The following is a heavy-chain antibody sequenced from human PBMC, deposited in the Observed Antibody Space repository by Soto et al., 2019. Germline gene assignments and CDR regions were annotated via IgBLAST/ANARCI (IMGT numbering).Heavy chain of an antibody. CDR1: GGSISSYY. D-gene: IGHD2-15*01. V-gene: IGHV4-59*01. CDR2: IYHSGST. Sequence: PSETLSLTCTVSGGSISSYYWSWIRQPPGKGLEWIGYIYHSGSTNYNPSLKSRVTISVDTSKNQFSLKLSSVTAADTAVYYCARSMDIVVVVAATGLYGMDVWGQGTTVTVSS. CDR3: ARSMDIVVVVAATGLYGMDV. J-gene: IGHJ6*02.